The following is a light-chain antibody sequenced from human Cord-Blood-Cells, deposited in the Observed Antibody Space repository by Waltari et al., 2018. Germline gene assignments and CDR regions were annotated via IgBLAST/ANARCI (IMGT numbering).Light chain of an antibody. CDR3: QQYGSSPPLT. V-gene: IGKV3-20*01. CDR2: GAS. CDR1: QSVSSSY. Sequence: EIVLTQSPGTLSLSPGERVTLPCRASQSVSSSYLAWYQQKPGQAPRRLIYGASSRATGIPDRFSGSGSGTDFTLTISRLEPEDFAVYYCQQYGSSPPLTFGGGTKVEIK. J-gene: IGKJ4*01.